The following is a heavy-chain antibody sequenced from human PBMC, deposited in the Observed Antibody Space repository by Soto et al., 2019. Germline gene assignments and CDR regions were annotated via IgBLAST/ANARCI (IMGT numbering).Heavy chain of an antibody. D-gene: IGHD2-15*01. Sequence: SETLSLTCAVSSGSISSSNWWSWVRQPPGKGLEWIGEIYHSGSTNYNPSLKSRVTISVDKSKNQFSLKLSSVTAADTAVYYCATQDSKQDPFDYWGQGTLVTVSS. V-gene: IGHV4-4*02. J-gene: IGHJ4*02. CDR1: SGSISSSNW. CDR3: ATQDSKQDPFDY. CDR2: IYHSGST.